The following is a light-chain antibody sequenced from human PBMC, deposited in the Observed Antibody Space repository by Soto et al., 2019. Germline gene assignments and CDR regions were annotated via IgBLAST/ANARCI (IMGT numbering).Light chain of an antibody. CDR2: WAS. J-gene: IGKJ1*01. CDR1: QSGLYSSNNKNY. CDR3: QQYYSTPPT. V-gene: IGKV4-1*01. Sequence: DIVMTQSPDSLAVSLGERATINCKSSQSGLYSSNNKNYLAWYQQKPGQPPKLLIYWASTRESGVPDRFSGSGSGTDFTLTISSLQAEDVAVYYCQQYYSTPPTFGHGTKVESK.